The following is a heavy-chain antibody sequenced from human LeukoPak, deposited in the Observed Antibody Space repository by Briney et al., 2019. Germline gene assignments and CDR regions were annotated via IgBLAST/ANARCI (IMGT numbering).Heavy chain of an antibody. V-gene: IGHV3-30*18. CDR2: ISYDGSNK. D-gene: IGHD2-21*01. J-gene: IGHJ6*02. CDR3: AKAVILTSYYYYGMDV. Sequence: PGGSLRLSCAASGFAFSGYGMHWVRQAPGKGLEWVAVISYDGSNKYYADSVKGRFTISRDNSKNTLYLQMDGLSAEDTAVYYCAKAVILTSYYYYGMDVWGQGTTVTVSS. CDR1: GFAFSGYG.